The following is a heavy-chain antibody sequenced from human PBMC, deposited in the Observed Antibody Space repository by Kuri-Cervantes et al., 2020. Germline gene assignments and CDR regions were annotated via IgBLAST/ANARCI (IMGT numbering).Heavy chain of an antibody. Sequence: GGSLRLSCAASGFTFSSYWMHWVRQAPGKGLVWVSRISSDGSSTRYADSVKGRFSISRDNATNTLYLHMNSLRAEDTAVYYCARGQEYCSGGSCRSYYFDYWGQGTLVTVSS. CDR3: ARGQEYCSGGSCRSYYFDY. V-gene: IGHV3-74*01. CDR1: GFTFSSYW. CDR2: ISSDGSST. D-gene: IGHD2-15*01. J-gene: IGHJ4*02.